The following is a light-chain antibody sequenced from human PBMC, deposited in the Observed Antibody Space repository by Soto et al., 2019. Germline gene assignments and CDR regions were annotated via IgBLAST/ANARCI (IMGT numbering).Light chain of an antibody. CDR3: QQYDNLPLT. CDR1: QGISNF. J-gene: IGKJ5*01. Sequence: DIQMTQSPSTLSASVGDRVTITCRASQGISNFLAWYQQKPGKAPKLLIYDASNLETGVPSRFSGSGSGTDFTFTISSLQPEDIATYYCQQYDNLPLTFGQGTRLEIK. V-gene: IGKV1-33*01. CDR2: DAS.